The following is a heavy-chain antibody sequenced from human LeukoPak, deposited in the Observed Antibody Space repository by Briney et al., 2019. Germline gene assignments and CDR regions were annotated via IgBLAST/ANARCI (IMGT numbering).Heavy chain of an antibody. D-gene: IGHD6-13*01. J-gene: IGHJ4*02. Sequence: PGGSLRLSCAASGFTFSNAWMSWVRQAPGKGLEWVGRIKSKTDGGTTDYAAPVKGRFTISRDDSKNTLYLQMNSLKTEDTAVYYCTTRPLDYSSSWYPPYYFDYWGQGTLVTVSS. CDR1: GFTFSNAW. CDR3: TTRPLDYSSSWYPPYYFDY. V-gene: IGHV3-15*01. CDR2: IKSKTDGGTT.